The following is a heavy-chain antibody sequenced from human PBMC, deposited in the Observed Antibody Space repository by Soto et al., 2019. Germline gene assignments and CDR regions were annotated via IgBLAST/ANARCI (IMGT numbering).Heavy chain of an antibody. J-gene: IGHJ5*02. CDR3: APIPVDTSMIYWLDP. D-gene: IGHD5-18*01. CDR1: AGSISAYP. Sequence: SETLPLSCSVSAGSISAYPWSWIRQRAGKGLEWIERIYYTGSTDYNPSLTSRVIRSVDTSKNLFSLKLTSVTAADTAVYYCAPIPVDTSMIYWLDPWGQGTLVTVSS. CDR2: IYYTGST. V-gene: IGHV4-4*07.